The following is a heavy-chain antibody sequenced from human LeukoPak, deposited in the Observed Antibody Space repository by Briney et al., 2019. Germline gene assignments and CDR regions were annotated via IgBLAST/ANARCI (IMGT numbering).Heavy chain of an antibody. Sequence: GGSLRLSCTASGFTFGDYAMSWVRQAPGKGLKWVGFIRSKAYGGTTEYAASVKGRFTISRDDSKSIAYLQMNSLKTEDTAVYYCTREVLWFGEYGPFDYWGQGTLVTVSS. CDR2: IRSKAYGGTT. D-gene: IGHD3-10*01. CDR1: GFTFGDYA. V-gene: IGHV3-49*04. J-gene: IGHJ4*02. CDR3: TREVLWFGEYGPFDY.